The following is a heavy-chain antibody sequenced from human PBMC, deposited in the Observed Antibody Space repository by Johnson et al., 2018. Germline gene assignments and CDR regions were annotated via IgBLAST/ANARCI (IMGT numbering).Heavy chain of an antibody. D-gene: IGHD2-15*01. V-gene: IGHV3-48*01. Sequence: VQLVESGGGLVQPGGSLRLSCAASGFTFSSYSMNWVRQAPGKGLEWVSYISSSSSTIYYADSVKGRFTISRDNAKNSLYLQMNGLRAEDTAVYYCARDWVVVAATDAFDIWGQGTMVTVSS. CDR1: GFTFSSYS. CDR2: ISSSSSTI. J-gene: IGHJ3*02. CDR3: ARDWVVVAATDAFDI.